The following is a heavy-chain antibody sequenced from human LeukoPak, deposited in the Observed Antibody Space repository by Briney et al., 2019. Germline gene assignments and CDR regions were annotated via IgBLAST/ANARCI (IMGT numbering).Heavy chain of an antibody. D-gene: IGHD3-9*01. CDR1: GGSFSGYY. CDR2: INHSGST. J-gene: IGHJ1*01. V-gene: IGHV4-34*01. CDR3: ARNEPRRTYYDILTGKYFQH. Sequence: SETLSLTCAVYGGSFSGYYWSWIRQPPGKGLEWIGEINHSGSTNYNPSLKSRVTISVDTSKNQFSLKLSSVTAADTAVYYCARNEPRRTYYDILTGKYFQHWGQGTLVTVSS.